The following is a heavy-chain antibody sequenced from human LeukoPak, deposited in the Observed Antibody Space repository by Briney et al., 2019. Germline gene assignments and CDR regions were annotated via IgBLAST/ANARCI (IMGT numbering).Heavy chain of an antibody. Sequence: GRSLRLSCAASGFTLNSYAMHWVRQAPGKGLEWVSYISGSGTSTYYADSVKGRFTISRDNAKNSLYLQMNSLRAEDTAVYYCARWTRIISSSLWYFDLWGRGNLVTVSS. D-gene: IGHD6-6*01. CDR3: ARWTRIISSSLWYFDL. CDR1: GFTLNSYA. CDR2: ISGSGTST. V-gene: IGHV3-48*03. J-gene: IGHJ2*01.